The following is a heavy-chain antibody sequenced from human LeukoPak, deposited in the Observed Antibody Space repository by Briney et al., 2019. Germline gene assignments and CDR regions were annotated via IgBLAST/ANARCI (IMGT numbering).Heavy chain of an antibody. J-gene: IGHJ4*02. CDR2: IYSGGGT. CDR1: GFTVSKNH. V-gene: IGHV3-53*01. D-gene: IGHD6-19*01. Sequence: GGSLRLSCAASGFTVSKNHMSWVRQAPGKGLECVSLIYSGGGTYYADSVKGRFTISRHDSRDTLYLQMNSLRADDTAVYYCASLLYSGRRGVDYWGQGTLVTVSS. CDR3: ASLLYSGRRGVDY.